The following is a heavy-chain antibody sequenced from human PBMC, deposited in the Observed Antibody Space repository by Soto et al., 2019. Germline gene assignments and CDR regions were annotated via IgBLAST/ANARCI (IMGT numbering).Heavy chain of an antibody. CDR1: GFTFISYW. Sequence: PGGSLRLSCAASGFTFISYWMSWVRQAPGKGLEWVANIKQDGSEKYYVDSVKGRFTISRDNAKNSLYLQMNSLRAEDTAVYYCARLWYGMDVWGQGTTVTVSS. CDR3: ARLWYGMDV. J-gene: IGHJ6*02. CDR2: IKQDGSEK. V-gene: IGHV3-7*01.